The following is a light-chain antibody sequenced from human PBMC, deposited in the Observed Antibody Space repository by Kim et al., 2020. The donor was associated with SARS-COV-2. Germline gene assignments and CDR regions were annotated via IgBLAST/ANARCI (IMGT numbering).Light chain of an antibody. V-gene: IGKV3-15*01. Sequence: SVSPGDRVTLSCRASQSVSNKLAWYQHKPGQAPRLLIFDASSKSGGVPIRFSGSGSGTEFTLTISSLQSEDFAVYYCQHYNDFPYAFGQGTKLEI. J-gene: IGKJ2*01. CDR1: QSVSNK. CDR2: DAS. CDR3: QHYNDFPYA.